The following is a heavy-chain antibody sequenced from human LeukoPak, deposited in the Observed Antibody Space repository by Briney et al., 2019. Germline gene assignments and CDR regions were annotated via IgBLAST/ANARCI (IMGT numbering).Heavy chain of an antibody. CDR3: AREGMVYASDY. CDR2: IRYDGSNK. Sequence: GGSLRLSCAASGFTFSSYGMSWVRQAPGKGLEWVAFIRYDGSNKYYADSVKGRFTISRDNSKNTLYLQMNSLRAEDTAVYYCAREGMVYASDYWGQGTLVTVSS. V-gene: IGHV3-30*02. CDR1: GFTFSSYG. J-gene: IGHJ4*02. D-gene: IGHD2-8*01.